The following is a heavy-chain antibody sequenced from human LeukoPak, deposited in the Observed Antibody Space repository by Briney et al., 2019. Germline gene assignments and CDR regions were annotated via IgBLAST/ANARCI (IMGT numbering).Heavy chain of an antibody. CDR3: AREGPAANNWFDP. D-gene: IGHD2-2*01. V-gene: IGHV3-21*01. J-gene: IGHJ5*02. Sequence: GGSLRLSCAASGFTFSSYSMNWVRQAPGKGLEWVSSISSSSSYTYYADSVKGRFTISRDNAKNSLYLQMNSLRAEDTAVYYCAREGPAANNWFDPWGQGTLVTVSS. CDR1: GFTFSSYS. CDR2: ISSSSSYT.